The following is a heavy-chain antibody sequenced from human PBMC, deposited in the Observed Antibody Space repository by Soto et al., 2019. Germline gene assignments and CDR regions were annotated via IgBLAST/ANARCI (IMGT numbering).Heavy chain of an antibody. CDR3: AKYSSYARDFDY. Sequence: QLQLQESGPGLVKPSETLSLTCTVSGGSISSSSYYWGWIRQPPGKGLEWIGSIYYSGSTYYNPSLKRRITISVDTSKNQFSLKLSAVTAADTAVYYCAKYSSYARDFDYWGQGTLVTVSS. CDR1: GGSISSSSYY. CDR2: IYYSGST. V-gene: IGHV4-39*01. D-gene: IGHD6-6*01. J-gene: IGHJ4*02.